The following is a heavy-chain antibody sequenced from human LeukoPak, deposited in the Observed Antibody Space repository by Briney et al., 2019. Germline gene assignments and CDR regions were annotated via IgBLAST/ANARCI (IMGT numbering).Heavy chain of an antibody. V-gene: IGHV1-69*01. D-gene: IGHD2-21*02. Sequence: GSSVKVSCKASGGTFSSYAISWVRQAPGQGLEWMGGIIPIFGTANYAQKFQGRVTITADESTSTAYMELCSLRSEDTAVYYCAGRPYCGGDCYSNWFDPWGQGTLVTVSS. CDR1: GGTFSSYA. J-gene: IGHJ5*02. CDR2: IIPIFGTA. CDR3: AGRPYCGGDCYSNWFDP.